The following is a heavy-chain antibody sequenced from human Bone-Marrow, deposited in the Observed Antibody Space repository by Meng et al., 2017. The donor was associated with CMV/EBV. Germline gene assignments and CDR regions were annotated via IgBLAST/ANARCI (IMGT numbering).Heavy chain of an antibody. CDR1: GFTFSSYA. V-gene: IGHV3-30-3*01. Sequence: GESLKISCAASGFTFSSYAMHWVRQAPGKGLEWVAVISYDGSDEYNVDSVKGRFTISRDNLRNSVYLQMNSLRDEDSAVYYCARAIGLGYWGQGTMVTVSS. J-gene: IGHJ4*02. CDR2: ISYDGSDE. CDR3: ARAIGLGY. D-gene: IGHD6-19*01.